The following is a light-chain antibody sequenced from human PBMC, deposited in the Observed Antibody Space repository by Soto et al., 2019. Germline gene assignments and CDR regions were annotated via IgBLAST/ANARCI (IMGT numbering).Light chain of an antibody. CDR1: SSNIGSNY. Sequence: QSVLTQPPSASGAPGQTVTISCSGRSSNIGSNYVYWYQQLPETAPRLLLYRADQRSSGIPDRFSGSKSGTSASLAISGLRSEDEADYYCAAWDDTLSGLVFGGGTKVTVL. CDR3: AAWDDTLSGLV. J-gene: IGLJ2*01. CDR2: RAD. V-gene: IGLV1-47*01.